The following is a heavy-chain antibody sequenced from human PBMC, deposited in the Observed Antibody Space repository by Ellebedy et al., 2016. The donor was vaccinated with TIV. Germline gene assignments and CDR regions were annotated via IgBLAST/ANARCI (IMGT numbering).Heavy chain of an antibody. CDR1: GFTFSDYY. Sequence: GGSLRLXCAASGFTFSDYYMSWIRQAPGKGLEWVSYISSSGSTIYYADSVKGRFTISRDNAKNSLYLQMNSLRAEDTAVYYCARASCYSCYYYGMDVWGQGTTVTVSS. CDR2: ISSSGSTI. D-gene: IGHD2-2*01. V-gene: IGHV3-11*01. CDR3: ARASCYSCYYYGMDV. J-gene: IGHJ6*02.